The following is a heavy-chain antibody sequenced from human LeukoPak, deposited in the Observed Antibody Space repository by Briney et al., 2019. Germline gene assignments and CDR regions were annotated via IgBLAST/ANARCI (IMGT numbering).Heavy chain of an antibody. J-gene: IGHJ3*02. Sequence: GGSLRLSCAASGFTFSSYWMSWVRQTPGKGLEWVANIKQDGSEKCYVDSVKGRFTISRDNAKNSLYLQMNSLRAEDTAVYYCATALWFGELLYGGPDAFDIWGQGTMVTVSS. CDR2: IKQDGSEK. CDR1: GFTFSSYW. CDR3: ATALWFGELLYGGPDAFDI. D-gene: IGHD3-10*01. V-gene: IGHV3-7*01.